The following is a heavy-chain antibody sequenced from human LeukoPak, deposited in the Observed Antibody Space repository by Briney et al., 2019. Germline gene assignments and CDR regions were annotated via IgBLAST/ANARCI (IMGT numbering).Heavy chain of an antibody. CDR2: ISHDGSNQ. J-gene: IGHJ4*02. CDR1: GFTFSNAW. CDR3: ARDARLRSFDLLLSGSSGPFDH. Sequence: HPGGSLRLSCAASGFTFSNAWMSWVRQAPGKGLEWVAVISHDGSNQYYADSVKGRFTISRDNSENTLFLQMNSLRADDTAMYYCARDARLRSFDLLLSGSSGPFDHWGQGTLVTVSS. D-gene: IGHD3-9*01. V-gene: IGHV3-30*03.